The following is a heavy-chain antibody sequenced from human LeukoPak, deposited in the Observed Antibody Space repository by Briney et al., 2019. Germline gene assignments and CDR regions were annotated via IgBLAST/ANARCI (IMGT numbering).Heavy chain of an antibody. CDR3: ARGDTIFGVVMPDY. J-gene: IGHJ4*02. Sequence: ASVKVSCKASGYTFTGYYMHWVRQAPGQGLEWMGWINPNSGGTNYAQKFQGRVTMTRDTSISTAYMELSRLRSDDTAVYYCARGDTIFGVVMPDYWGQGTLVTVSS. D-gene: IGHD3-3*01. V-gene: IGHV1-2*02. CDR1: GYTFTGYY. CDR2: INPNSGGT.